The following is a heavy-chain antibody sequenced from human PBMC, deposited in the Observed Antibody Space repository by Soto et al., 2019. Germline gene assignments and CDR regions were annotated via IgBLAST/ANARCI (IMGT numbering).Heavy chain of an antibody. CDR1: GFTFSSHS. CDR2: ISSTSWSI. Sequence: EMHLVESGGGLVQPGGSLRLSCAASGFTFSSHSMNWVRQAPGKGLEWVSYISSTSWSIYYADSVQGRFTISRDNAKNTLHLQMNRLRDDDTAVYYCARGPSAAAPLSDWYFDLWGRGTRVTVSS. V-gene: IGHV3-48*02. CDR3: ARGPSAAAPLSDWYFDL. J-gene: IGHJ2*01. D-gene: IGHD2-2*01.